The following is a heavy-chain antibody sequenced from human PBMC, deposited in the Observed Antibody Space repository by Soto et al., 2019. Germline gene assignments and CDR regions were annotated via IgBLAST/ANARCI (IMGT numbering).Heavy chain of an antibody. V-gene: IGHV3-15*07. J-gene: IGHJ6*02. CDR1: GFSISNAW. D-gene: IGHD1-26*01. CDR3: TTGSGEGV. Sequence: EVQLVESGGGLVKPGGSLRLSCAASGFSISNAWMNWVRQAPGKGLEWVGRIKRKIDGATTDYAAHVNGRFTVSRDDSKNMLYLQMNSLKADDTALYYCTTGSGEGVWGQGTTVTVSS. CDR2: IKRKIDGATT.